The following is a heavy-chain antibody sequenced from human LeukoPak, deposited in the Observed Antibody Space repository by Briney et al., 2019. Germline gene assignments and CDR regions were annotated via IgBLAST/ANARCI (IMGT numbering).Heavy chain of an antibody. Sequence: GGSLRLSCAASGFTFADYGMSWVRQAPGKGLEWVSGINWNGGSTGYADSVKGRFTISRDNAKNSLYLQMNSLRAEDTALYYCARGRDYYYYYMDVWGKGTTVTVSS. CDR1: GFTFADYG. J-gene: IGHJ6*03. CDR2: INWNGGST. CDR3: ARGRDYYYYYMDV. V-gene: IGHV3-20*04.